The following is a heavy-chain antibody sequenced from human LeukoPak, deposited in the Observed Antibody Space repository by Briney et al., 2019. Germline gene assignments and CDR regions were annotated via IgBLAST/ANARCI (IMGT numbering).Heavy chain of an antibody. CDR3: ARDPSSWYGYYYMDV. CDR1: GFTFSSYS. D-gene: IGHD6-13*01. Sequence: GGSLRLSCAASGFTFSSYSMNWVRQAPGKGLEWVSYISSSGSPIYYADSVKGRFTISRDNAKNSLYLQMNSLRAEDTAVYYCARDPSSWYGYYYMDVWGKGTTVTISS. CDR2: ISSSGSPI. V-gene: IGHV3-48*01. J-gene: IGHJ6*03.